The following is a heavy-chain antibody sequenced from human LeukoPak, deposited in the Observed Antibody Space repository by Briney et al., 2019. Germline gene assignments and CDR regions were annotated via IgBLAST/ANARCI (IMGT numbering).Heavy chain of an antibody. D-gene: IGHD6-13*01. CDR3: ASIAAAGYYFDY. CDR1: GGSISSGDYY. CDR2: IYYSGST. V-gene: IGHV4-30-4*01. J-gene: IGHJ4*02. Sequence: PSQTLSLTCTVSGGSISSGDYYWSWIRQPPGKGLEWIGYIYYSGSTYYNQSLKSRVTISVDTSKNQFSLKLSSVTAADTAVYYCASIAAAGYYFDYWGQGTLVTVSS.